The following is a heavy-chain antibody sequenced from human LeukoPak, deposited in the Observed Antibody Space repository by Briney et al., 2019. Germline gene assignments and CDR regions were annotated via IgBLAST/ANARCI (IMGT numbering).Heavy chain of an antibody. CDR1: GYTFTSYY. V-gene: IGHV1-46*01. D-gene: IGHD3-22*01. Sequence: ASVKVSCKASGYTFTSYYMHWVRQAPGQGLEWMGIINPSGGSTSYAQKFQGRVTMTRDTSTSTVYMELSSLRSEGTAVYYCARSYYDSSGYYFSGAEDGRGAYYFDYWGQGTLVTVSS. J-gene: IGHJ4*02. CDR2: INPSGGST. CDR3: ARSYYDSSGYYFSGAEDGRGAYYFDY.